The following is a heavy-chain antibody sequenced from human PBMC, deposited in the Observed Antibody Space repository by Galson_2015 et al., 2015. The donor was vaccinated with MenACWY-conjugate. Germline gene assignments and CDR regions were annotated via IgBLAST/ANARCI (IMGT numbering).Heavy chain of an antibody. Sequence: SLRLSCAGSGFTFRTYWMHWVRQAPGKGLVWVSRINPGGSSTTYADSVKDRFTISRDNAKNTLYLQMNSLRPEDTAVFYCAKTRGASFYFDSWGQGTLVTVSS. CDR2: INPGGSST. CDR3: AKTRGASFYFDS. D-gene: IGHD1-26*01. V-gene: IGHV3-74*01. J-gene: IGHJ4*02. CDR1: GFTFRTYW.